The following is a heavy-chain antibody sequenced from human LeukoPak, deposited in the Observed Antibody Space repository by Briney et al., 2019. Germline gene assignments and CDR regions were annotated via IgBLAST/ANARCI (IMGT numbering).Heavy chain of an antibody. D-gene: IGHD2-21*02. J-gene: IGHJ4*02. CDR1: GFTFSSYS. CDR2: ISSSSSTI. CDR3: ARDGEPTGVTACDY. V-gene: IGHV3-48*04. Sequence: GGSLRLSCAASGFTFSSYSMNWVRQAPGKGLEWVSYISSSSSTIYYADSLKGRFTISRDNAKNSLYLQMNSLRAEDTAVYYCARDGEPTGVTACDYWGQGTLVTVSS.